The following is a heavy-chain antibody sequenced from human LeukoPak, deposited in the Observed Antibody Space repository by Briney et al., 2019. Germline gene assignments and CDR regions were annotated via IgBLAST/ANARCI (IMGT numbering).Heavy chain of an antibody. CDR2: MNPNSGNT. D-gene: IGHD1-26*01. Sequence: ASVEVSCKASGYTFTGYYMHWVRQATGQGLEWMGWMNPNSGNTGYAQKFQGRVTMTRNTSISTAYMELSSLRSEDTAVNYCARDASARIVGATTFDYWGQGTLVTVSS. J-gene: IGHJ4*02. CDR3: ARDASARIVGATTFDY. CDR1: GYTFTGYY. V-gene: IGHV1-8*02.